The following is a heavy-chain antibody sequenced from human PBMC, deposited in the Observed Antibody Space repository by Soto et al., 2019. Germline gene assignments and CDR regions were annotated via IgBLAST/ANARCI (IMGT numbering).Heavy chain of an antibody. CDR1: GFTFSSYG. D-gene: IGHD3-10*01. CDR2: ISYDGSNK. V-gene: IGHV3-30*18. J-gene: IGHJ4*02. Sequence: GGSLRLSCAASGFTFSSYGMHWVRQAPGKGLEWVAVISYDGSNKYYADSMKGRFTISRDNSKNTLYLQMNSLRAEDTAVYYCAKDLSPYGSGSYYFDYWGQGTLVTVSS. CDR3: AKDLSPYGSGSYYFDY.